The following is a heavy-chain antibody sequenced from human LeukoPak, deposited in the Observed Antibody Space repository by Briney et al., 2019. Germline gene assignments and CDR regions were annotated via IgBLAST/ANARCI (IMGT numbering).Heavy chain of an antibody. J-gene: IGHJ3*02. Sequence: PSETLSLTCTVSGGSISSSSYYWGWIRQPPGKGLEWIGSIYYSGSTYYNPSLKSRVTISVDTSKNQFSLKLSSVTAADTAVYYCARPHYYGSGRPDEAFDIWGQGTMVTVSS. CDR1: GGSISSSSYY. CDR2: IYYSGST. CDR3: ARPHYYGSGRPDEAFDI. V-gene: IGHV4-39*01. D-gene: IGHD3-10*01.